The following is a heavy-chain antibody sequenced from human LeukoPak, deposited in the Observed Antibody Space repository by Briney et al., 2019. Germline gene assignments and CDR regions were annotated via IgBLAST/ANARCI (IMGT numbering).Heavy chain of an antibody. J-gene: IGHJ6*02. CDR3: ARGGYYYDSSGYYPSYYYYGMDV. CDR2: IYYSGNT. D-gene: IGHD3-22*01. CDR1: GGSFSGYY. Sequence: PSETLSLTCAVYGGSFSGYYWSWIRQPPGKGLEWIGTIYYSGNTQYNPSLKSRVTISVDTSKNQFSLKLSSVTAADTAVYYCARGGYYYDSSGYYPSYYYYGMDVWGQGTTVTVSS. V-gene: IGHV4-34*01.